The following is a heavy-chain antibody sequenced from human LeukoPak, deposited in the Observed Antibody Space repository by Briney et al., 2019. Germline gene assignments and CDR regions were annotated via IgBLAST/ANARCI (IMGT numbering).Heavy chain of an antibody. CDR1: GGTFSSYA. V-gene: IGHV1-69*13. J-gene: IGHJ4*02. CDR3: AREGSPYYYDSSGYYYDY. D-gene: IGHD3-22*01. Sequence: ASVKGSCKASGGTFSSYAISWVRQAPGQGLEWMGGIIPIFGTANYAQKFQGRVTITADESTSTAYMELSSLRSEDTAVYYCAREGSPYYYDSSGYYYDYWGQGTLVTVSS. CDR2: IIPIFGTA.